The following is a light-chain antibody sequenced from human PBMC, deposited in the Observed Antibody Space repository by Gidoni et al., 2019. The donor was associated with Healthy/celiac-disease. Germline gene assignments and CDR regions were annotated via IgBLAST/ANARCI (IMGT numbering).Light chain of an antibody. J-gene: IGKJ3*01. CDR1: QSVSSSY. CDR3: QQYGSPLFT. CDR2: GAS. Sequence: EIVLTQSPGTLSLSPGERATLSCRASQSVSSSYLAGYQQKPGQAPRLLIYGASSRATGIPDRFSGSGSGTDFTLTISRLEPEDFAVYYCQQYGSPLFTFXPXTKVDIK. V-gene: IGKV3-20*01.